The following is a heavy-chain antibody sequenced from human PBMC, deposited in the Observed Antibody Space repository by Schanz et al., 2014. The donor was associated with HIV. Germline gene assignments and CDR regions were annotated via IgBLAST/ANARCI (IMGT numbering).Heavy chain of an antibody. Sequence: QVQLVESGGGVVQPGKSLRLSCAASGFTFRNFGMHWVRQAPGKGLEWVAVIWYDGTNIDYADSVKGRFTIARDNSEKTLYLHMNNLRVEDTAIYYCAKDRCSTTSCYGGNWFDPWGQGTLVTVSP. V-gene: IGHV3-33*06. CDR2: IWYDGTNI. CDR1: GFTFRNFG. D-gene: IGHD2-2*01. CDR3: AKDRCSTTSCYGGNWFDP. J-gene: IGHJ5*02.